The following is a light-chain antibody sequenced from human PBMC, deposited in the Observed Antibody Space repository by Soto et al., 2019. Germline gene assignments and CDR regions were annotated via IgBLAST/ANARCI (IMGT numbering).Light chain of an antibody. Sequence: ETGMTQLSTPLSFSPWERATLSSRASQSVSSNLAWYQQIPGQAPTLLIYDTSTRATGIPARFSGSGSGTEFTLTISSLQSEDFAVYYCHQYNNWSSITFGQGTRLEIK. V-gene: IGKV3-15*01. CDR1: QSVSSN. CDR3: HQYNNWSSIT. J-gene: IGKJ5*01. CDR2: DTS.